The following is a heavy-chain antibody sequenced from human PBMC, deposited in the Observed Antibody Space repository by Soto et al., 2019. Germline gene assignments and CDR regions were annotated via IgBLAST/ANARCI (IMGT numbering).Heavy chain of an antibody. CDR2: TYYRSKWYN. V-gene: IGHV6-1*01. CDR1: GDSVSSYSAA. Sequence: PSQTLSLTCAISGDSVSSYSAAWNWIRQSPSRGLEWLGRTYYRSKWYNDYAVSVKSRITINPDTSKNQFSLQLNSVTPEDTAVYYCAREVMIVIVPADMGYYYMDVWGKGTTVTSP. J-gene: IGHJ6*03. CDR3: AREVMIVIVPADMGYYYMDV. D-gene: IGHD2-2*01.